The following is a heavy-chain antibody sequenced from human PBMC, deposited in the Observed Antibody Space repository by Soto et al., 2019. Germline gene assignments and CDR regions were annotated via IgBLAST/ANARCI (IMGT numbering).Heavy chain of an antibody. J-gene: IGHJ5*02. CDR2: IYYSGST. CDR3: ARTLLWFEELLFISDSNWFDP. V-gene: IGHV4-30-4*01. D-gene: IGHD3-10*01. Sequence: SETLSLTCTVSGGSISSGDYYWSWIRQPPGKGLEWIGYIYYSGSTYYNPSLKSRVTISVDTSKNQFSLKLSSVTAADTAVYYCARTLLWFEELLFISDSNWFDPWGQGTLVTVSS. CDR1: GGSISSGDYY.